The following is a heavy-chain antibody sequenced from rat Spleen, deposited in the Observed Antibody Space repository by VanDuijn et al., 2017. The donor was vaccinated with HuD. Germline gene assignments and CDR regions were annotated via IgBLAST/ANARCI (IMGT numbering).Heavy chain of an antibody. J-gene: IGHJ3*01. CDR2: ISSGGHT. D-gene: IGHD4-4*01. CDR1: GFSLTSNG. Sequence: QVQLKESGPGLVQPSQTLSLTCTVSGFSLTSNGVSWVRQPPGKGLEWIATISSGGHTYYNSVVKSRLSVSRDTSQRQVFLKMNSLQTEDIATYYCVRERHSYGVMDAWGQGTLVTVSS. CDR3: VRERHSYGVMDA. V-gene: IGHV2S12*01.